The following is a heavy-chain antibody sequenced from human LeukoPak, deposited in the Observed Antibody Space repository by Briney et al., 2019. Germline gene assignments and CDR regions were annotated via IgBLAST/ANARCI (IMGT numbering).Heavy chain of an antibody. CDR2: FDPEDGET. CDR1: GYTLTELS. J-gene: IGHJ4*02. V-gene: IGHV1-24*01. CDR3: WRYGSGSYYSGPSNFGY. Sequence: ASVKVSCKVSGYTLTELSMHWVRQAPGKGLEWMGGFDPEDGETIYAQKFQGRVTMTEDTSTDTAYMELSSLRSEDTAVYYCWRYGSGSYYSGPSNFGYWGQGTLVTVSS. D-gene: IGHD3-10*01.